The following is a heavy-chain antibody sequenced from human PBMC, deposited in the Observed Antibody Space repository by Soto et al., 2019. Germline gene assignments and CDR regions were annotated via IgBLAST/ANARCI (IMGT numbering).Heavy chain of an antibody. D-gene: IGHD3-10*01. CDR3: ASVGELPVWFDP. V-gene: IGHV4-59*13. J-gene: IGHJ5*02. Sequence: QVQLQESGPGLVKPSETLSLTCTVSGDSISSYYWSWIRQPPGKGLEWVGSISYTGSTIYNPSLESRAPTSLVASKNQVSLSLSSVTVADTAMYYCASVGELPVWFDPWGRGTLVTVSS. CDR2: ISYTGST. CDR1: GDSISSYY.